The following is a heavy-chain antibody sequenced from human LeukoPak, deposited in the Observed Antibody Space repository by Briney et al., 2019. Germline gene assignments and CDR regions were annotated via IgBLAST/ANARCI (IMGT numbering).Heavy chain of an antibody. J-gene: IGHJ4*02. CDR2: INAGNGNT. D-gene: IGHD3-3*01. CDR3: ARGGEDRSHYDFWSGYPFDY. CDR1: GYTFTIYA. V-gene: IGHV1-3*01. Sequence: GASVTVSFKASGYTFTIYAMHWVRQAPGQRLEWMGWINAGNGNTKYSQKFQGRVTITRDTSASTAYMELSSLRSEDTAVYYCARGGEDRSHYDFWSGYPFDYWGQGTLVTVSS.